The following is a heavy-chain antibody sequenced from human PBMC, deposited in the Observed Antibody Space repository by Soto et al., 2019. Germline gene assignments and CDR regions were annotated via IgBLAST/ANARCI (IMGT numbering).Heavy chain of an antibody. Sequence: EVQLVESGGGLVQPGGSLRLSCAASGSSFSRYDMHWVRQAPGKGLEWVSAIGRGGDTYYAGSVKGRFTISRENAKNSFYLKMSGLGAGDTVVYYCAREMTDPLHWSFDLGGRGTLVTFSS. D-gene: IGHD2-21*02. CDR2: IGRGGDT. J-gene: IGHJ2*01. V-gene: IGHV3-13*01. CDR3: AREMTDPLHWSFDL. CDR1: GSSFSRYD.